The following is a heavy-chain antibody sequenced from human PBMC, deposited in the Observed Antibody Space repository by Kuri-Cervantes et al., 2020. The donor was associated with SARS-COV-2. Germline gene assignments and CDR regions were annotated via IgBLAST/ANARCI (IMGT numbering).Heavy chain of an antibody. D-gene: IGHD4-17*01. Sequence: GGSLRLSCAASGFTFSSYAMHWVRQAPGKGLEWVSSISSSSSYIYYADSVKGRFAISRDNAKNSLYLQMNSLRAEDTAVYYCARGNGYGEDFDYWGQGTLVTVSS. CDR3: ARGNGYGEDFDY. V-gene: IGHV3-21*01. J-gene: IGHJ4*02. CDR2: ISSSSSYI. CDR1: GFTFSSYA.